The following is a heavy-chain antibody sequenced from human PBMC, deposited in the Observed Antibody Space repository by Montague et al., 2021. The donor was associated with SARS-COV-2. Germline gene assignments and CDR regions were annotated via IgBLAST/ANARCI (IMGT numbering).Heavy chain of an antibody. Sequence: SETLSLTCTVSGGSISSYYWSWIRQPPGKGLQWIGYIYNNGSTNCNTSLKSRVTLSIDTSKNQFSLKLTSVTAADTAVDYCARGGGDSADYYYYAMDVWGQGTTVTVSS. CDR3: ARGGGDSADYYYYAMDV. D-gene: IGHD2-21*02. J-gene: IGHJ6*02. V-gene: IGHV4-59*01. CDR2: IYNNGST. CDR1: GGSISSYY.